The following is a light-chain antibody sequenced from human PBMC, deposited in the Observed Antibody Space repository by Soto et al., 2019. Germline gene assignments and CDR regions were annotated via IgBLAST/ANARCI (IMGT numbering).Light chain of an antibody. Sequence: QSVLTQPASVSGSPGQSITISCTGTSTDIGRYNYVSWYQQHPGKAPKLMIYDVSNRPSGVSNRFSGSKSGNTASLTISWLQAEDEADYYCSSYTSSSTYVFGTGTKLTVL. CDR3: SSYTSSSTYV. J-gene: IGLJ1*01. V-gene: IGLV2-14*03. CDR1: STDIGRYNY. CDR2: DVS.